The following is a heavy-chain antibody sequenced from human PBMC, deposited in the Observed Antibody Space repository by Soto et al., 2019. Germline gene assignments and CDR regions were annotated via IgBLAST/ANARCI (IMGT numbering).Heavy chain of an antibody. CDR3: AEGAARYFDY. J-gene: IGHJ4*02. CDR2: ISGGIGST. CDR1: GFSFGTYA. Sequence: LRLSCVASGFSFGTYAMTWVRQVPGKGLEWVSTISGGIGSTFYADSVKGRFTISRDISKKMLFLHMNGLRGEDTGTYYCAEGAARYFDYWGRGTLVTVSS. V-gene: IGHV3-23*01. D-gene: IGHD1-26*01.